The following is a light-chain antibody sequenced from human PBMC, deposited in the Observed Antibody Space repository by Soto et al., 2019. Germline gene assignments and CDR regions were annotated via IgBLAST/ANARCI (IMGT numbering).Light chain of an antibody. CDR1: RSVSSS. V-gene: IGKV3-11*01. J-gene: IGKJ2*01. CDR3: QQRTNWPLST. Sequence: EIVLTQSPATLPLSPGERATLSCRASRSVSSSVAWYQQKPGQAPRLLIYDSSNRATGIPARFSGSGSRTDFTLIISSLEPEDFAVYYCQQRTNWPLSTFGQGTKLEIK. CDR2: DSS.